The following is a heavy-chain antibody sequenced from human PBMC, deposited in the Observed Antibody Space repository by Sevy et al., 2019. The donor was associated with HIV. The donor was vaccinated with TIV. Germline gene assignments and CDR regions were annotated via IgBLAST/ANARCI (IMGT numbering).Heavy chain of an antibody. D-gene: IGHD4-17*01. CDR1: GGSISSGGYY. CDR2: MYYSGSA. CDR3: ARSSLGDGYGDYGGVDY. Sequence: SETLSLACTVSGGSISSGGYYWSWIRQHPGKGLECIGYMYYSGSAYYNPSLKSRVTISVDTSKNQFSLKLSSVTAADTAVYYCARSSLGDGYGDYGGVDYWVQGTLVTVSS. V-gene: IGHV4-31*03. J-gene: IGHJ4*02.